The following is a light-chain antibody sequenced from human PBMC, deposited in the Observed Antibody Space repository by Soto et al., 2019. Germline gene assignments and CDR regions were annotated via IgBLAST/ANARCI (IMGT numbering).Light chain of an antibody. CDR3: CSYAGSRTFV. CDR1: SSDVGAYNL. J-gene: IGLJ2*01. V-gene: IGLV2-23*01. CDR2: EGS. Sequence: QSVLTQPASVSGSPEQSITISCTGTSSDVGAYNLVSWYQQHPGKAPRLIIYEGSKRPSGISHRFSGSKSDNTASLTISGLRAEDEAHYPCCSYAGSRTFVFGGGTKLTVL.